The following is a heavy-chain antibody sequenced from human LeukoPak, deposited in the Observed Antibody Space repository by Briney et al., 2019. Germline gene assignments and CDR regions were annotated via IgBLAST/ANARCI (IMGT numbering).Heavy chain of an antibody. V-gene: IGHV4-4*02. Sequence: SETLSLTCAVSGGSISSSNWWSWVRQPPGKGLVWIGEIYHSGSTNYNPSLKSRVTISVDKSKNQFSLKLSSVTAADTAVYYCARHDSSGHWGGGDDAFDIWGQGTMVTVSS. CDR3: ARHDSSGHWGGGDDAFDI. D-gene: IGHD3-22*01. J-gene: IGHJ3*02. CDR1: GGSISSSNW. CDR2: IYHSGST.